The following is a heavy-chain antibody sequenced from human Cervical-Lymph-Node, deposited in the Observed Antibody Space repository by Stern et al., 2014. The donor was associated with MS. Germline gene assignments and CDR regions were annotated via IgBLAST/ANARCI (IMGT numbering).Heavy chain of an antibody. V-gene: IGHV4-61*01. CDR2: IYYSGST. J-gene: IGHJ4*02. CDR3: ARGAVDTAMAFDY. CDR1: GGSVSSGSYY. Sequence: QVQLQESGPGLVKPSETLSLTCTVSGGSVSSGSYYWSWIRQPPGQGLGWIGYIYYSGSTNYNPSLKSRVTISVDTSKNQFSLKLSSVTAADTAVYYCARGAVDTAMAFDYWGQGTLVTVSS. D-gene: IGHD5-18*01.